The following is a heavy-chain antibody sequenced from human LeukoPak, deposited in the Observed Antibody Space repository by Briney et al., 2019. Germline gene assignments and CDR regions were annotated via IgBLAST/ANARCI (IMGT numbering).Heavy chain of an antibody. D-gene: IGHD3-22*01. CDR2: INHSGIT. CDR1: GGSISSSSYY. J-gene: IGHJ4*02. CDR3: AIGPRRGYYDSSGYYYGIVFDY. V-gene: IGHV4-39*07. Sequence: SETLSLTCTVSGGSISSSSYYWSWIRQPPGKGLEWIGEINHSGITNYNPSLKSRVTISVDTSKNQFSLKLSSVTAADTAVYYCAIGPRRGYYDSSGYYYGIVFDYWGQGTLVTVSS.